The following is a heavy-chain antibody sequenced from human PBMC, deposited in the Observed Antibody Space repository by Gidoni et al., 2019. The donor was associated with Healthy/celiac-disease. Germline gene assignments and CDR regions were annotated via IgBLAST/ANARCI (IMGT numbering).Heavy chain of an antibody. D-gene: IGHD2-2*01. CDR3: AKELVVPAAGGYYYYGMDV. V-gene: IGHV3-23*01. Sequence: EVQLLEPGGGLVQPGGSLRLSCSASGFTFSRYAMSWGRQAPGKGLEWVSAISGSGGSTYYADSVKGRFTISRDNSKNTLYLQMNSLRAEDTAVYYCAKELVVPAAGGYYYYGMDVWGQGTTVTVSS. CDR1: GFTFSRYA. CDR2: ISGSGGST. J-gene: IGHJ6*02.